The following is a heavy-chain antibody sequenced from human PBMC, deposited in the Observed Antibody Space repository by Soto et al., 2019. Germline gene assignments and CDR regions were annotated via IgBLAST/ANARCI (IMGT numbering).Heavy chain of an antibody. Sequence: QVHLQQWGAGQLKPSETLSLTCAVNGGAFNGYYWTWIRQSPGKGLQWIGEINHSGTVDYNPSLKSRVTFSIDTSKKQFSLTLTSVTAADTAVYYCARAGAALVRGSIGGFDYWGQGTLVTVSS. CDR3: ARAGAALVRGSIGGFDY. D-gene: IGHD3-10*01. V-gene: IGHV4-34*01. CDR1: GGAFNGYY. CDR2: INHSGTV. J-gene: IGHJ4*02.